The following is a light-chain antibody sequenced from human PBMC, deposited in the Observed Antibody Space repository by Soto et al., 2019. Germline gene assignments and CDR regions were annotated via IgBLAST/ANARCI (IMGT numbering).Light chain of an antibody. CDR1: SSNIGAGYD. Sequence: QSVLTQPPSVSGAPGQRVTISCTGSSSNIGAGYDVHWYQQLPGTAPKLLIYGNSNRPSGVPDRFSGSKSGTSASLAITGLQAVDEADYYCQSYDSSLSGSTVFGGGTKGTVL. CDR2: GNS. CDR3: QSYDSSLSGSTV. V-gene: IGLV1-40*01. J-gene: IGLJ2*01.